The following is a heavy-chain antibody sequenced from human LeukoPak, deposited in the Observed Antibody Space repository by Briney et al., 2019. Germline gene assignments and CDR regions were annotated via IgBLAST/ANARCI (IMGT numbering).Heavy chain of an antibody. CDR2: MNPNSGNT. D-gene: IGHD6-13*01. J-gene: IGHJ6*02. CDR3: ARGGIAAAGTTKMKYYYYGMDV. Sequence: GASVKVSCKASGYTFTSYDINWVRQATGQGLEWMGWMNPNSGNTGYAQKFQGRVTMTRNTSISTAYMELSSLRSEDTAVYYCARGGIAAAGTTKMKYYYYGMDVWGQGTTVTVSS. CDR1: GYTFTSYD. V-gene: IGHV1-8*01.